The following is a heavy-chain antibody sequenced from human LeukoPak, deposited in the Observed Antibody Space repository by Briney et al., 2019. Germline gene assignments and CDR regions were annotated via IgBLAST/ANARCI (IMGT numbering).Heavy chain of an antibody. CDR1: GFTFSDYY. V-gene: IGHV3-11*01. J-gene: IGHJ6*03. Sequence: GVSLRLFCAASGFTFSDYYMSWTRQAPGEGGEGGPYISSSGSTRYYADSVKGGFTISREKAKNSLYLQMNSLRAEDTAVYYCARLVVVAATGGYYMDVWGKGTTVTVSS. CDR3: ARLVVVAATGGYYMDV. D-gene: IGHD2-15*01. CDR2: ISSSGSTR.